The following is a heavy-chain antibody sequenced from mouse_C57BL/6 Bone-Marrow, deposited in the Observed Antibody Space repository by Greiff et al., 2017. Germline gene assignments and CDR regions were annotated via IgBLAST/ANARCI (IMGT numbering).Heavy chain of an antibody. D-gene: IGHD2-4*01. CDR1: GYSFTDYN. Sequence: VQLKESGPELVKPGASVKIFCKASGYSFTDYNMNWVKQSNGKSLEWIGVINPNYGTTSYNQKFKGKATLTVDQSSSTAYMQLNSLTSEDSAVYYCARGYDYDYAMDYWGQGTSVTVSS. CDR3: ARGYDYDYAMDY. CDR2: INPNYGTT. J-gene: IGHJ4*01. V-gene: IGHV1-39*01.